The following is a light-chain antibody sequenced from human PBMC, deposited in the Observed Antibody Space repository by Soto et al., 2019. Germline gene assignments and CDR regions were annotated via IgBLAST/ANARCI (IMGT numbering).Light chain of an antibody. CDR1: QSVNRY. J-gene: IGKJ4*01. Sequence: EIVLTQSPATLSLSPGERATLSCRASQSVNRYFAWYQQKPGQPPRLLIYDASTRAPGIPARFSGSGSGTDFTLTISSLEPEDFAVYYGQQRSDWPSTFGGGTKVEIK. CDR2: DAS. CDR3: QQRSDWPST. V-gene: IGKV3-11*01.